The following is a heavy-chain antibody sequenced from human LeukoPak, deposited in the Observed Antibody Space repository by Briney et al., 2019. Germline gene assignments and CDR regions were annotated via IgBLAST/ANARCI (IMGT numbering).Heavy chain of an antibody. D-gene: IGHD5-18*01. CDR2: IKSDGSRT. CDR1: GFTFSNYW. Sequence: GGSLRLSCAASGFTFSNYWMHWVRQAPGKGLVWVSRIKSDGSRTDYADSVKGRFTISRDNSKNTLYLQMNSLRAEDTAVYYCARESPPAMGLNWGQGTLVTVSS. J-gene: IGHJ4*02. V-gene: IGHV3-74*01. CDR3: ARESPPAMGLN.